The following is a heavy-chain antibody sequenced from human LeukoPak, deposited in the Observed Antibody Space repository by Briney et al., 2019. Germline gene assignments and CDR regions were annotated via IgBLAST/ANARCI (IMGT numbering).Heavy chain of an antibody. V-gene: IGHV3-53*01. D-gene: IGHD2-21*02. J-gene: IGHJ4*02. Sequence: GGSLRLSCAASGFTVGSNFMSWVRQAPGKGLECVSVIYSRGGTYYADSVQGRFTISRDASKNTLFLQMNSLRADDTAVYYCAKDRANCGGDRYSPAPPFFDYWGQGTLVTVSS. CDR3: AKDRANCGGDRYSPAPPFFDY. CDR1: GFTVGSNF. CDR2: IYSRGGT.